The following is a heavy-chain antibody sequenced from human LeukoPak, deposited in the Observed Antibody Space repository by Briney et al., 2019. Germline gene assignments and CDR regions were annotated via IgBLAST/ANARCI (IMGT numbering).Heavy chain of an antibody. D-gene: IGHD4-17*01. CDR1: GFTFDDYG. CDR2: INWNGGST. V-gene: IGHV3-20*04. CDR3: ASPADYGDYVFAS. J-gene: IGHJ4*02. Sequence: GGSLRLSCAASGFTFDDYGMSWVRQAPGKGLEWVSAINWNGGSTGYADSVKGRYTISRDNAKKTVYLQMSSLRIEDTAVYYCASPADYGDYVFASWGQGTLVTVSS.